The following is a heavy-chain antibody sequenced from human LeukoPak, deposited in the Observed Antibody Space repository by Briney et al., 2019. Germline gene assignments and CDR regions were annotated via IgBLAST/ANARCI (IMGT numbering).Heavy chain of an antibody. V-gene: IGHV3-23*01. Sequence: PGGSLRLSCAASGFTFSSYGMTWVRQAPGKGLEWVSAISGSGGSTYYADSVKGRFTISRDNSKNTLYLQMNSLRAEDTAVYYCAKAHSGSYYLDAFDIWGQGTMVTVSS. CDR1: GFTFSSYG. D-gene: IGHD1-26*01. CDR2: ISGSGGST. J-gene: IGHJ3*02. CDR3: AKAHSGSYYLDAFDI.